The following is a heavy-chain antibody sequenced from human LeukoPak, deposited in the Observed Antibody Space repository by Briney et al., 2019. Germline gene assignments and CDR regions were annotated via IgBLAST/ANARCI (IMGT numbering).Heavy chain of an antibody. CDR1: GFTFSSYG. D-gene: IGHD3-22*01. V-gene: IGHV3-30*02. Sequence: GGSLRLSCAASGFTFSSYGMHWVRQAPGEGLEWAAFIRYDGSNKYYADSVKGRFTISRDNSKNTLYLQMNSLRAEDTAVYYCAKVGNYYDSSGYYIDYWGQGTLVTVSS. J-gene: IGHJ4*02. CDR2: IRYDGSNK. CDR3: AKVGNYYDSSGYYIDY.